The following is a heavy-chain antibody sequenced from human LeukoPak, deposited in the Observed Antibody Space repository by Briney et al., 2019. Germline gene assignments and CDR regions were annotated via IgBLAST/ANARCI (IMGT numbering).Heavy chain of an antibody. CDR3: ARGRIAARPSYYYYYMDV. Sequence: EASVKVSCKASGYSFTSYDINWVRQATGQGLEWMGWMNPNSGNTGYEQKFQGRVTMTRSTSISTAYMELSSLRSEDTAVYYCARGRIAARPSYYYYYMDVWGKGTTVTVSS. CDR1: GYSFTSYD. J-gene: IGHJ6*03. CDR2: MNPNSGNT. D-gene: IGHD6-6*01. V-gene: IGHV1-8*01.